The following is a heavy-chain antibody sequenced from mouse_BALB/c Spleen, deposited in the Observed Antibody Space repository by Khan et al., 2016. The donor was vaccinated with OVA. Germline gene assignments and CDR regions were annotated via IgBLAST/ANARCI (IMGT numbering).Heavy chain of an antibody. CDR3: ARSTYRYAFAY. V-gene: IGHV3-8*02. D-gene: IGHD2-14*01. J-gene: IGHJ3*01. CDR2: MIYTGYT. Sequence: EVQLQESGPSLVKPSQTLSLTCSVTGDSITSGYWSWIRKFPGNKLEYMGYMIYTGYTAYNPSLKSRLAITRHTSNNQDYLQLNSVTTEDTATYYCARSTYRYAFAYWGQGTLVTVSA. CDR1: GDSITSGY.